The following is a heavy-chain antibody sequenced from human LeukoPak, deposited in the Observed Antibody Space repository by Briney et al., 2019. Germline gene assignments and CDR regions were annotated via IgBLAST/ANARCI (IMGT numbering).Heavy chain of an antibody. Sequence: PGGSLRLSCAASGFTVSSKYMSWVRQAPGKGLEWVSVIYSGGSTYYADSVKGRFTISRDNSKNTLYLQMNSLRAEDTAVYYCARGRYSSSWYYYYMDVWGKGTTVTISS. CDR2: IYSGGST. V-gene: IGHV3-53*01. D-gene: IGHD6-13*01. J-gene: IGHJ6*03. CDR1: GFTVSSKY. CDR3: ARGRYSSSWYYYYMDV.